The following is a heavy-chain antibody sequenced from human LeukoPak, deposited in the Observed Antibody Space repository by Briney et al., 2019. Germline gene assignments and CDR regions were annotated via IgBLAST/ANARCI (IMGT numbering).Heavy chain of an antibody. CDR1: GFTFSSYA. Sequence: GRSLRLSCAASGFTFSSYAMHWVRQAPGKGLEWVAVISYDGSNKYYADSVKGRFTISRDNSKNTLYLQMNSLRAEDTAVYYCAKDHPDGVDWGQGTLVTVSS. J-gene: IGHJ4*02. D-gene: IGHD4-17*01. CDR3: AKDHPDGVD. CDR2: ISYDGSNK. V-gene: IGHV3-30-3*01.